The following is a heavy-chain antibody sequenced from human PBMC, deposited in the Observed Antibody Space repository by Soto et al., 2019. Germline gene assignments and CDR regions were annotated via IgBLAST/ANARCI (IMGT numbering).Heavy chain of an antibody. Sequence: QMQLQESGPGLVKPSETLSLTCTVSGGSISRNSYYWGWIRQPPGKGLEWIGSIYDSGRTYYNPSLEGRVTISGGASKNQFALTVSSVTAADTAVSYCARHDWNGVDYWGQGTLVTVSS. CDR2: IYDSGRT. J-gene: IGHJ4*02. D-gene: IGHD1-1*01. CDR1: GGSISRNSYY. CDR3: ARHDWNGVDY. V-gene: IGHV4-39*01.